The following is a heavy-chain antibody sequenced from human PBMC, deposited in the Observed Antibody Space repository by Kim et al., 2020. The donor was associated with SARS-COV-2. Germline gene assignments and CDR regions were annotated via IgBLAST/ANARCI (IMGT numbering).Heavy chain of an antibody. Sequence: SETLSLTCTVSGGSISSGGYYWSWIRQHPGKGLEWIGYIYYSGSTYYNPSLKSRVTISVDTSKNQFSLKLSSVTAADTAVYYCARDNARMDYDSSGYYSPPFAYGMDVWGQGTTVTVSS. CDR3: ARDNARMDYDSSGYYSPPFAYGMDV. J-gene: IGHJ6*02. CDR1: GGSISSGGYY. CDR2: IYYSGST. D-gene: IGHD3-22*01. V-gene: IGHV4-31*03.